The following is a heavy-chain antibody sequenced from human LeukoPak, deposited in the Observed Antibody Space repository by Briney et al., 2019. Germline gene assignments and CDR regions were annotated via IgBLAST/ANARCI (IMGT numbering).Heavy chain of an antibody. CDR2: ISYDGSNK. CDR3: ARDLNLDYGDYVGIDY. D-gene: IGHD4-17*01. J-gene: IGHJ4*02. CDR1: GFTFSSYA. V-gene: IGHV3-30-3*01. Sequence: GGSLRLSCTASGFTFSSYAMHWVRQAPGKGLEWVAIISYDGSNKYYADSVEGRFTISRDNSRHTLDLQMSSLRAEETAVYYCARDLNLDYGDYVGIDYWGQGTLVTVSS.